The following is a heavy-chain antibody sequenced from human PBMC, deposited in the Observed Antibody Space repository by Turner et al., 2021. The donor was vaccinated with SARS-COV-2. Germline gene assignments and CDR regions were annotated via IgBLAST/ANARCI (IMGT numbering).Heavy chain of an antibody. Sequence: EVRLVESGGGWVQPGGSLRLSCAASGVTFGSFSMNWVRQAPGKGLEWVSYISSSSSTIYYADSVKGRFTISRDNAKNSLYLQMNSLRDEDTAVYYCAGDQGEGDTPMVTYYYGMDVWGQGTTVTVSS. CDR3: AGDQGEGDTPMVTYYYGMDV. D-gene: IGHD5-18*01. CDR2: ISSSSSTI. CDR1: GVTFGSFS. V-gene: IGHV3-48*02. J-gene: IGHJ6*02.